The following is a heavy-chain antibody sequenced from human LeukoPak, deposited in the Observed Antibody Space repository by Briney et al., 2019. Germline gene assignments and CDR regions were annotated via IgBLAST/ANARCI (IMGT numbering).Heavy chain of an antibody. J-gene: IGHJ4*02. V-gene: IGHV3-20*04. CDR1: GFTFDDYG. CDR2: INWNGGST. Sequence: PGGSLRLSCAASGFTFDDYGMSWVRQAQGKGLEWVSGINWNGGSTGYADSVKGQFTISRDNAKNSLYLQMNSLRAEDTALYYCARDVEVAAILGNYFDYWGQGTLVTVSS. CDR3: ARDVEVAAILGNYFDY. D-gene: IGHD2-15*01.